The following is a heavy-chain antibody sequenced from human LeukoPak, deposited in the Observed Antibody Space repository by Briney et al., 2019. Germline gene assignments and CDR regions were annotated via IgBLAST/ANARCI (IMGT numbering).Heavy chain of an antibody. V-gene: IGHV3-21*01. J-gene: IGHJ3*02. D-gene: IGHD3-3*01. Sequence: PGGSLRLSCAVSGFTFSSYSMNWVRQAPGKGLEWVSSISSSGRYTYYADSVKDRFTISRDGAKNSLYLQMNSLRAEDTAVYYCARDVSEYDAFDIWGQGTMVTVSS. CDR2: ISSSGRYT. CDR3: ARDVSEYDAFDI. CDR1: GFTFSSYS.